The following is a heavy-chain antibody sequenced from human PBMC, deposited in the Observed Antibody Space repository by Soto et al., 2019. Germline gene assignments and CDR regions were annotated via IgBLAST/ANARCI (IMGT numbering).Heavy chain of an antibody. V-gene: IGHV4-59*08. CDR3: ARHRYSYGVYYFDY. CDR2: IYYSGST. Sequence: SETLSLTCSVAGGSSSNYYWSWIRQHPGKGLEWIGYIYYSGSTNYNPSLTSRVTISVDTSKNQFSLKLSSVTAADTAVYYCARHRYSYGVYYFDYWGQGILVTVS. J-gene: IGHJ4*02. CDR1: GGSSSNYY. D-gene: IGHD5-18*01.